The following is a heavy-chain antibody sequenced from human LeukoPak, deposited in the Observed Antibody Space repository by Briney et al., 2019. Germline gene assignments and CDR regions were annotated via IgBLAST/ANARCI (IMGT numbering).Heavy chain of an antibody. CDR3: GRSAGFVHFDH. J-gene: IGHJ4*02. V-gene: IGHV4-39*07. CDR1: GNSISSSSYY. D-gene: IGHD3-16*01. CDR2: INYYGKT. Sequence: SETLSLTCTVSGNSISSSSYYWVWIRQPPGTGLEWIGSINYYGKTYYNPSVKSRVTISVDTSENQFSLMVRSVTAADTAVYYCGRSAGFVHFDHWGQGTLVTVTS.